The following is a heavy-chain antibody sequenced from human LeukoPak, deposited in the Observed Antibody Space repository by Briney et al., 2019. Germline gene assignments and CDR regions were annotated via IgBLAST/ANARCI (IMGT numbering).Heavy chain of an antibody. CDR1: VVTLCSYA. Sequence: VGSLRLSSAPSVVTLCSYAMHTVRQAPGTGRGWVGVISYDVSNKYYADSVKGRFTISRDNSKNTLYLQMNSLRAEDTAVYYCARVEYCRSASGYCPFAIWGQGTMVTVSS. CDR2: ISYDVSNK. CDR3: ARVEYCRSASGYCPFAI. V-gene: IGHV3-30-3*01. D-gene: IGHD2-2*01. J-gene: IGHJ3*02.